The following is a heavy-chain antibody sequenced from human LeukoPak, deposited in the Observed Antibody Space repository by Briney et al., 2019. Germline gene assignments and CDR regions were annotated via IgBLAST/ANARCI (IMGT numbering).Heavy chain of an antibody. CDR2: IFYSGST. D-gene: IGHD3-22*01. CDR3: ATHYYDSSGYYFDAFDI. V-gene: IGHV4-61*05. CDR1: SGSISTSNYY. Sequence: EILSLTCTVSSGSISTSNYYWGWVRQPPGKALEWIGNIFYSGSTNYNPSLKSRVTISVDTSKNQFSLKLSSVTAADTAVYYCATHYYDSSGYYFDAFDIWGQGTMVTVSS. J-gene: IGHJ3*02.